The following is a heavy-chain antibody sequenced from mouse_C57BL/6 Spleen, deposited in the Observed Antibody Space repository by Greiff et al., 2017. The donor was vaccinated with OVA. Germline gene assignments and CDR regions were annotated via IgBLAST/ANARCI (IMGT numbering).Heavy chain of an antibody. Sequence: QVQLKESGPGLVQPSQSLSITCTVSGFSLTSYGVHWVRQSPGKGLEWLGVIWRGGSTDYNAAFMSRLSITKDNSKSQVFFKMNRLQADDTAIYYCAKKGYYGSSLGFAYWGQGTLVTVSA. CDR1: GFSLTSYG. CDR3: AKKGYYGSSLGFAY. J-gene: IGHJ3*01. CDR2: IWRGGST. V-gene: IGHV2-5*01. D-gene: IGHD1-1*01.